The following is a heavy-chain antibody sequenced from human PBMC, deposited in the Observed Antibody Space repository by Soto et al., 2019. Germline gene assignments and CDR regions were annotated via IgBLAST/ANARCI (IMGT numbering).Heavy chain of an antibody. CDR3: AKDPNGDYVGAFDS. CDR2: IGSDTSYI. D-gene: IGHD4-17*01. CDR1: GFSFNNYA. J-gene: IGHJ4*02. V-gene: IGHV3-23*03. Sequence: GGSLRLSCTASGFSFNNYAVTWVRQAPGKGLEWVSSIGSDTSYIYYADSVKGRFTISRDKSKNTVFLQMNSLRADDTAVYHCAKDPNGDYVGAFDSWGQGALVTVSS.